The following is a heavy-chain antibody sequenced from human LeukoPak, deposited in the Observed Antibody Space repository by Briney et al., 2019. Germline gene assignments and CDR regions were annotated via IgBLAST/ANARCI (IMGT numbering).Heavy chain of an antibody. Sequence: GGSLRLSCAASGFTFSSYAMSWVRQAPGKGLEWVSVIYSGGSTYYADSVKGRFTISRDNSKNTLYLQMNSLRAEDTAVYYCARDPVRYCSSTSCHGVDYWGQGTLVTVSS. J-gene: IGHJ4*02. CDR1: GFTFSSYA. CDR2: IYSGGST. CDR3: ARDPVRYCSSTSCHGVDY. V-gene: IGHV3-66*01. D-gene: IGHD2-2*01.